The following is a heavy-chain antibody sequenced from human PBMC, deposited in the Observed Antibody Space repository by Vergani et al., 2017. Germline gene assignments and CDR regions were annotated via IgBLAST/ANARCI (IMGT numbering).Heavy chain of an antibody. Sequence: QLQLQESGSGLVKPSQTLSLTCAVSGCSISSGGYSWSWIRQPPGKGLEWIGYIYHSGSTYYNPSLKSRVTISVDRSKNQFSLKLSSVTAADTAVYYCARAGRPYYYMDVWGKGTTVTVSS. CDR2: IYHSGST. CDR3: ARAGRPYYYMDV. V-gene: IGHV4-30-2*01. J-gene: IGHJ6*03. CDR1: GCSISSGGYS.